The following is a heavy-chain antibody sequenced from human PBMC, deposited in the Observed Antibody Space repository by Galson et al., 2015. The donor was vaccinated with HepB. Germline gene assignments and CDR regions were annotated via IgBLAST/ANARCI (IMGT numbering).Heavy chain of an antibody. CDR2: ISSNGGST. J-gene: IGHJ3*02. V-gene: IGHV3-64D*06. CDR1: GFTVSIYA. CDR3: VKRDSSGYIALVGVAFDI. Sequence: SLRRGCAASGFTVSIYAVLWVRQAPLKGLEYVSAISSNGGSTYYADSVKGRFTISRDNSKNTLYLQLSSLRAEDTAVYYCVKRDSSGYIALVGVAFDIWGQGTMVTVSS. D-gene: IGHD3-22*01.